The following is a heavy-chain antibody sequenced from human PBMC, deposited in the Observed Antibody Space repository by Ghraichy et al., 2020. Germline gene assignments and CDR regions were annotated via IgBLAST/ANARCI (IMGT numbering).Heavy chain of an antibody. Sequence: SETLSLTCTVSGGSISSYYWSWIRQPPGKGLEWIGYIYYSGSTNYNPSLKSRVTISVDTSKNQFSLKLSSVTAADTAVYYCARVSADDSSLTWYFDLWGRGTLVTVSS. CDR3: ARVSADDSSLTWYFDL. CDR1: GGSISSYY. CDR2: IYYSGST. V-gene: IGHV4-59*01. J-gene: IGHJ2*01. D-gene: IGHD3-22*01.